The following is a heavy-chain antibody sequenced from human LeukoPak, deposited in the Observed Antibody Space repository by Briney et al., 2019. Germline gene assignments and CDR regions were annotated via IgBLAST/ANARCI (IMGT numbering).Heavy chain of an antibody. CDR1: GYSFTSYW. CDR2: IYPGDSDT. V-gene: IGHV5-51*01. J-gene: IGHJ3*02. Sequence: GESLKISCKGSGYSFTSYWIGWVRQMLGKGLEWMGIIYPGDSDTRYSPSFQGQVTISADKSISTAYLQWSSLKASDTAMYYCARQALRSRAAFDIWGQGTMVTVSS. D-gene: IGHD3-10*01. CDR3: ARQALRSRAAFDI.